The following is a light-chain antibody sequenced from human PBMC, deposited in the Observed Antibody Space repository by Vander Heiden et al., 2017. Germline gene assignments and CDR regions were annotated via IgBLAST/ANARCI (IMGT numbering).Light chain of an antibody. CDR1: QSVSSSY. Sequence: IVLPQSPGTLSLSPGERATLSCRASQSVSSSYLAWYQQKPGQAPRLLIYGASSRATGIPDRFSGSGSGTDFTLTISRLEPEDVAVYYCQQYGSSRTFGQGTKVEIK. CDR2: GAS. V-gene: IGKV3-20*01. CDR3: QQYGSSRT. J-gene: IGKJ1*01.